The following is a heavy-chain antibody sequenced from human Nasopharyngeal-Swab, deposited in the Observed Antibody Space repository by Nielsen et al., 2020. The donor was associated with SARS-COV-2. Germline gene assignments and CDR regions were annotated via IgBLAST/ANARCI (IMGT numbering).Heavy chain of an antibody. CDR3: ARDTCGGDCYSGYYYYYYGMDV. J-gene: IGHJ6*02. CDR2: INTNTGNP. V-gene: IGHV7-4-1*02. D-gene: IGHD2-21*01. Sequence: WVRQAPGQGLEWMGWINTNTGNPTYAQGFTGRFVFSLDTSVSTAYLQISSLKAEDTAVYYCARDTCGGDCYSGYYYYYYGMDVWGQGTTVTVSS.